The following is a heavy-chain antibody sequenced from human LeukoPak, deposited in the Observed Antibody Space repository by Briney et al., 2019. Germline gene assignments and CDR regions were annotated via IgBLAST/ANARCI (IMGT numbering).Heavy chain of an antibody. D-gene: IGHD2-15*01. Sequence: GGSLRLSCAASGFTFTSYSMNWVRQAPGKGLEWVSYISSSSSTIYYADSVKGRFTISRDNAKNSLYLQMNSLRAEDTAVYYCARNPVVAATGHYYYYTDVWGKGTTVTVSS. CDR3: ARNPVVAATGHYYYYTDV. CDR2: ISSSSSTI. J-gene: IGHJ6*03. V-gene: IGHV3-48*01. CDR1: GFTFTSYS.